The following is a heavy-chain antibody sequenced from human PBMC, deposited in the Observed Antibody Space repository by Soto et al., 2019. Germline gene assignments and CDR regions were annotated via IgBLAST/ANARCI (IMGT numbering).Heavy chain of an antibody. CDR3: ARQGGDYGGYNWFDP. J-gene: IGHJ5*02. CDR2: IYYSGST. D-gene: IGHD4-17*01. CDR1: GGSISSYY. V-gene: IGHV4-59*08. Sequence: TSETLSLTCTVAGGSISSYYWSWIRQPPGKGLEWIGYIYYSGSTNYNPSLKSRVTISVDTSKNQFSLKLSSVTAADTAVYYCARQGGDYGGYNWFDPWGQGTLVTVSS.